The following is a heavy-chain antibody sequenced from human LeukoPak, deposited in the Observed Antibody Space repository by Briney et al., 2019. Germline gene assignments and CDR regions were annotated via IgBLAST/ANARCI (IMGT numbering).Heavy chain of an antibody. D-gene: IGHD3-22*01. Sequence: GGSLRLSCAASGFTFSSYGMHWVRQAPGKGLEWVAVISYDGSNKYYADSVKGRFTISRDNSKDTLYLQMNSLRAEDTAVYYCARSPYYYDSSGYWGSYFDYWGQGTLVTVSS. J-gene: IGHJ4*02. CDR3: ARSPYYYDSSGYWGSYFDY. CDR2: ISYDGSNK. V-gene: IGHV3-30*03. CDR1: GFTFSSYG.